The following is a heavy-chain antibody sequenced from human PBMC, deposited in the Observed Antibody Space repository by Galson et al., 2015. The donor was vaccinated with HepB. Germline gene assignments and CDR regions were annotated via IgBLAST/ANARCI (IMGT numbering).Heavy chain of an antibody. CDR1: GFTVSSNY. CDR2: IYSGGST. CDR3: ARDGYSSSWYVRYFDL. Sequence: SLRLSCAASGFTVSSNYMSWVRQAPGKGLEWVSVIYSGGSTYYADSGKGRFTISRDNSKNTLYLKMNSLRAEDTAVYYCARDGYSSSWYVRYFDLWGRGTLVTVSS. V-gene: IGHV3-66*01. J-gene: IGHJ2*01. D-gene: IGHD6-13*01.